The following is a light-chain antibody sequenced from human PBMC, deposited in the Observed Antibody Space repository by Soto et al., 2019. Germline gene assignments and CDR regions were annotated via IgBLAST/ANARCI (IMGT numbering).Light chain of an antibody. J-gene: IGKJ1*01. V-gene: IGKV1-39*01. CDR1: QSISSY. CDR3: QQSYSTPWT. Sequence: DIPMTQSPSSLSASVGDRVTITCRASQSISSYLNWYQQKPGKAPTLLIYAASSLQSGFPSRLSGSGSGTDLNLPISSLQPEDFATYYCQQSYSTPWTLGQGTKVDI. CDR2: AAS.